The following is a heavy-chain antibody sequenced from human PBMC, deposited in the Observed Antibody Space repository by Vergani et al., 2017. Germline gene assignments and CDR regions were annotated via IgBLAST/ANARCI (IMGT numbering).Heavy chain of an antibody. CDR2: IWYDGSKE. J-gene: IGHJ4*02. Sequence: QVQLEEPGGGVVQPGRSLRLSCAGSGFTLSSHAMHWVRQAPGKGLEWVAFIWYDGSKEYYADSVKGRFTISRDNSKNTLFLQMNSLRVEDTAIYYCAKKHCSSTSCPFDSWGQGTLVTVSS. D-gene: IGHD2-2*01. CDR1: GFTLSSHA. CDR3: AKKHCSSTSCPFDS. V-gene: IGHV3-33*06.